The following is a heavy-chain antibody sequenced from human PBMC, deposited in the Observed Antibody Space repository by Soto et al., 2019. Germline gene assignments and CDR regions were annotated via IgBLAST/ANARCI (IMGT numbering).Heavy chain of an antibody. CDR1: GFTFSSYA. CDR2: ISGSGGST. Sequence: EVQLLESGGGLVQPGGSLRLSCAASGFTFSSYAMSWVRQAPGKWLEWVSAISGSGGSTYYAASVKGRFNISRDNSKNTLYLQMNSLRAEDTAVYCCAKLGARSGSQDAFDIWGQGTMVTVSS. CDR3: AKLGARSGSQDAFDI. J-gene: IGHJ3*02. D-gene: IGHD1-26*01. V-gene: IGHV3-23*01.